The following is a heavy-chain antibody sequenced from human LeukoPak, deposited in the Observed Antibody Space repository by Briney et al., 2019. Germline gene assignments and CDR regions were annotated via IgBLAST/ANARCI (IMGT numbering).Heavy chain of an antibody. Sequence: ASVKVSCKASGYTFTSYGISWVRQAPGQGLEWMGWISAYNGNTNYAQKLQGRVTMTEDASTHTAYLELRSLRSEDTAVYFCATVDKRRGGYCRGGSCYEDAFNVWGQGTMVTVSS. V-gene: IGHV1-18*01. CDR1: GYTFTSYG. D-gene: IGHD2-15*01. CDR3: ATVDKRRGGYCRGGSCYEDAFNV. J-gene: IGHJ3*01. CDR2: ISAYNGNT.